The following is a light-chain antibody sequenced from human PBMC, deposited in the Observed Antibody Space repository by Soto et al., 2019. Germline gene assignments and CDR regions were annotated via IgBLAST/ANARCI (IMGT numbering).Light chain of an antibody. Sequence: DVVMTQTPISLSVTPGQPASISCESSQSLLHTDGKTYLYWYLQKPGQPPQILIYEVSNLFSGVPDRSSGSGSGTYFTLKISRVEAEDVGVYYCMQSAQLPLTFGGGTKVEIK. CDR2: EVS. J-gene: IGKJ4*01. CDR3: MQSAQLPLT. CDR1: QSLLHTDGKTY. V-gene: IGKV2D-29*01.